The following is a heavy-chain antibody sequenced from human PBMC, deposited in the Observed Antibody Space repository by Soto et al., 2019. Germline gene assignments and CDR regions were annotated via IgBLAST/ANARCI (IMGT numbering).Heavy chain of an antibody. J-gene: IGHJ3*01. CDR1: GFTFRYYT. CDR2: LVGSGDDI. V-gene: IGHV3-23*01. CDR3: AKDFIANNGVWEAFAL. Sequence: EEQLQESGGGLVQPGGSLRLSCAASGFTFRYYTMNWVRQAPGKGLEWVSGLVGSGDDIYYAASVRGRFTVSRDNSNNMLFLQMNNLRAEDTAIYYCAKDFIANNGVWEAFALWGQGTKVTVSS. D-gene: IGHD2-8*01.